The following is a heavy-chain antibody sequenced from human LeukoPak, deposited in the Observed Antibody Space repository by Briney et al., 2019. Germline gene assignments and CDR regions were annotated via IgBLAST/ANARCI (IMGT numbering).Heavy chain of an antibody. CDR3: ARGGYDFWSGSPRDY. D-gene: IGHD3-3*01. V-gene: IGHV1-3*01. Sequence: ASVKVSCKASGYTFTSYAMHWVRQAPGQRLEWMGWINAGNGNTKYSQKFQGRVTITRDTSASTAYMEVSSLRSEDMAVYYCARGGYDFWSGSPRDYWGQGTLVTVSS. J-gene: IGHJ4*02. CDR2: INAGNGNT. CDR1: GYTFTSYA.